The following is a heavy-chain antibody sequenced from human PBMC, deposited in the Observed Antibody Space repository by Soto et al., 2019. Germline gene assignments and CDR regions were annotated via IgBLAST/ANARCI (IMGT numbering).Heavy chain of an antibody. Sequence: ASVKVSCKASGYTFTSYAMHWVRQAPGQRLEWMGWINAGNGNTKYSQKFQGRVTITRDTSASTAYMELSSLRSEDTAVYYCARGSRYGGNSPLFYWGQGTLVTVSS. V-gene: IGHV1-3*01. CDR3: ARGSRYGGNSPLFY. CDR2: INAGNGNT. D-gene: IGHD4-17*01. CDR1: GYTFTSYA. J-gene: IGHJ4*02.